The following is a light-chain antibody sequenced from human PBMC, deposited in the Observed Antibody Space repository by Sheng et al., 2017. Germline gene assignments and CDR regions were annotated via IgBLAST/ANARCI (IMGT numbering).Light chain of an antibody. V-gene: IGKV4-1*01. Sequence: DIVMTQSPHSLVVSLGERAAINCRSSQTIYYSSNNKNYLAWYQQKPGQSPRLLIYWASTRESGVPDRFSGXGSGTDFTLTISSLQAEDVAVYYCQQYYSSPLTFGGGTKVEIK. CDR3: QQYYSSPLT. CDR1: QTIYYSSNNKNY. CDR2: WAS. J-gene: IGKJ4*01.